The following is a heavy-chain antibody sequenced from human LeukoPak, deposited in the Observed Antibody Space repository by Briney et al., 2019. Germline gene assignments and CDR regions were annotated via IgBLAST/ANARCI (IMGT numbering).Heavy chain of an antibody. CDR1: GGTFSRNA. Sequence: SVKVSCKASGGTFSRNAISWVRQATGQGLEWMGGIIPIFGTTKNAQKFQGRVTMTSNTSISTAYMELSSLRSEDTAVYYCARWPIIAAAPKYFDYWGQGTLVTVSS. D-gene: IGHD6-13*01. J-gene: IGHJ4*02. V-gene: IGHV1-69*05. CDR3: ARWPIIAAAPKYFDY. CDR2: IIPIFGTT.